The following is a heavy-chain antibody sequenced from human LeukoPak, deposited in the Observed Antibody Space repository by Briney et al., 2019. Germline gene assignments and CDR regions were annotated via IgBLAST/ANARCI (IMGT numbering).Heavy chain of an antibody. CDR2: IKQDGSEK. J-gene: IGHJ4*02. D-gene: IGHD6-19*01. CDR1: GFTFSSYW. Sequence: GGSLRLSCAASGFTFSSYWMSWVRQAPGKGLEWVANIKQDGSEKNYVDSVKGRFTISRDNAKNSLSLQMNSLRAEDTAVYYCARETPDSSGWDWGQGTLVTVSS. V-gene: IGHV3-7*01. CDR3: ARETPDSSGWD.